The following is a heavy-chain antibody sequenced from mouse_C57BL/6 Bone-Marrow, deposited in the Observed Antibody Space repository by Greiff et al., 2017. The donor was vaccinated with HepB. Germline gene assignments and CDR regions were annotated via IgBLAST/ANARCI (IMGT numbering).Heavy chain of an antibody. J-gene: IGHJ2*01. Sequence: QVHLQQSGAELVKPGASVKISCKASGYAFSSYWLNWVKQRPGKGLEWIGQIYPGDGDTNYNGKFKGKATLTADKSSSTAYMQLSSLTSEDSAVYFCAREDYYGTLDYWGQGTTLTVSS. V-gene: IGHV1-80*01. CDR1: GYAFSSYW. CDR2: IYPGDGDT. D-gene: IGHD1-1*01. CDR3: AREDYYGTLDY.